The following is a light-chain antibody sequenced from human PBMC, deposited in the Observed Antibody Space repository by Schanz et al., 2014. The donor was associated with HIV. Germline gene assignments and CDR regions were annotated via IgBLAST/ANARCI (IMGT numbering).Light chain of an antibody. J-gene: IGLJ1*01. Sequence: QSALTQPPSASGSPGQSVTISCTGTASDIGGYNYVSWYQQYPGKAPKLLIYEVTKRPSGVPDRFSGSKSGRTASLTVSGLQAEDEADYYCSSYAGSNKNVFGTGTKLTVL. CDR1: ASDIGGYNY. CDR2: EVT. CDR3: SSYAGSNKNV. V-gene: IGLV2-8*01.